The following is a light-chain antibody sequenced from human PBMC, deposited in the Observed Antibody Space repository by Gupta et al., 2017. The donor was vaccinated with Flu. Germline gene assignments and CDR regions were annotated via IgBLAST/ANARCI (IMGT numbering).Light chain of an antibody. Sequence: DIQMTQSQSSLSASVGDRVTITCRASQSISSYLYWYQQKPGKAPKLLIYAASSLQSGVPSRFSGSGSGTDFTLTISSLQPEDFAAYYCQQSYSTHLTFGGGTKVEIK. CDR1: QSISSY. CDR3: QQSYSTHLT. J-gene: IGKJ4*01. CDR2: AAS. V-gene: IGKV1-39*01.